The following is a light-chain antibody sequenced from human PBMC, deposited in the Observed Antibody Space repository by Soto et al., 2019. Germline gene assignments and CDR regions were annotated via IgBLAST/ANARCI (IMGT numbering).Light chain of an antibody. CDR2: GAS. Sequence: EIMLTQSACTLSLSPGDRATLSCRASQSVSSNYLAWYQQKPGQAPRLLIYGASSRATGIPDRFSGSGSGTEFSLTISRLEPEDFAVYYCHQYGISPFGGGTKVDIK. CDR3: HQYGISP. CDR1: QSVSSNY. V-gene: IGKV3-20*01. J-gene: IGKJ4*01.